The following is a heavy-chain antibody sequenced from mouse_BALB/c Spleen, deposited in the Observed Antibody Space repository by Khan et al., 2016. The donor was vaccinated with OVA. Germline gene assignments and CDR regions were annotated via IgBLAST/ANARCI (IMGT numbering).Heavy chain of an antibody. V-gene: IGHV5-9-3*01. CDR2: ISSGGSYT. D-gene: IGHD1-2*01. Sequence: EVQLQESGGGLVKPGGSLKLSCAASGFTFSSYAMSWVRQTPEKRLEWVATISSGGSYTYFPDSVKGRFTISRDNVKNTLFLQMSSLRSEDTAMYYCARPPFTTAWYFDVWGAGTTVTVSS. J-gene: IGHJ1*01. CDR3: ARPPFTTAWYFDV. CDR1: GFTFSSYA.